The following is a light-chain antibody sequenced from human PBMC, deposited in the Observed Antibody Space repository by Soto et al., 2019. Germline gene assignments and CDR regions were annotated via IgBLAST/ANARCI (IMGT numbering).Light chain of an antibody. V-gene: IGKV3-20*01. CDR2: GAS. Sequence: EILVTQSPDTLSLSPGERATLSCRASQSVRNSYLAWYQQKPGQAPRLLIYGASGRASGIPERFSGSGSVTDFTLTISSLEPEDFAVYYCQQYGSSPYTFGQGTKLEI. J-gene: IGKJ2*01. CDR1: QSVRNSY. CDR3: QQYGSSPYT.